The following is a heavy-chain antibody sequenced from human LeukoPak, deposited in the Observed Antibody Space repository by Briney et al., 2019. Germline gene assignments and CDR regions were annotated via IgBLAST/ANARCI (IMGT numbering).Heavy chain of an antibody. CDR1: GFTFSSYE. D-gene: IGHD3-10*02. CDR3: AELGITMIGGV. J-gene: IGHJ6*04. CDR2: ISSSGSTI. Sequence: QPGGSLRLSCAASGFTFSSYEMNWVRQAPGKGLEWVSYISSSGSTIYYADSVKGRFTISRDNAKNSLYLQMNSLRAEDTAVYYCAELGITMIGGVWGKGTTVSISS. V-gene: IGHV3-48*03.